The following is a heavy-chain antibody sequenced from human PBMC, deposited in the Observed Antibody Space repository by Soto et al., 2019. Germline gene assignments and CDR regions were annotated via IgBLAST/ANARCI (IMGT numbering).Heavy chain of an antibody. CDR2: ITTGNDYI. Sequence: GGSLRLSCVASGFTLSSFSMSWVGQTPGKGLEWVSSITTGNDYISYADSVKGRFTISRDNAKTSLFLRMNSLRADDTALYFCARDSYSSLIDSWGQGTLVTVSS. J-gene: IGHJ5*01. D-gene: IGHD6-19*01. CDR3: ARDSYSSLIDS. CDR1: GFTLSSFS. V-gene: IGHV3-21*01.